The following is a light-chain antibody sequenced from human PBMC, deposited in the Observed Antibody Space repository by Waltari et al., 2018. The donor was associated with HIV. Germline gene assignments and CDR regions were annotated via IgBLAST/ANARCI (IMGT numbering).Light chain of an antibody. Sequence: IVLTQSPGSLSFSPGARATLACRASQSVDSSYLAWYQQKPGQAPRLLIYGASSRATGIPDRFTGSGSGTDFTLSISRLDPEDFALYYCQQYNSSPFTFGGGTRVEIK. CDR2: GAS. J-gene: IGKJ4*01. V-gene: IGKV3-20*01. CDR3: QQYNSSPFT. CDR1: QSVDSSY.